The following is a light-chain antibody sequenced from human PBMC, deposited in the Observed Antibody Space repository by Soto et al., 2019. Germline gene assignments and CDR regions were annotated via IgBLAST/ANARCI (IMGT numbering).Light chain of an antibody. CDR1: TNDVGGYNY. J-gene: IGLJ1*01. CDR2: EVS. Sequence: QSVLTQPASVSGSPGQSITISCTGTTNDVGGYNYVSWYQQHPGKAPKLLIFEVSSRPSGVSNRFSGSKSGNTASLTISALQAEDEADYFCNSYTSSTSRPYVFGTRTKVTVL. CDR3: NSYTSSTSRPYV. V-gene: IGLV2-14*01.